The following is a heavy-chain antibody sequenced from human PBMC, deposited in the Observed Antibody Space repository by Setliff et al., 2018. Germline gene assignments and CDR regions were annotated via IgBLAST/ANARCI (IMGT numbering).Heavy chain of an antibody. CDR2: IYQSGTT. CDR3: ATTVTYRYFDY. J-gene: IGHJ4*02. D-gene: IGHD1-1*01. CDR1: GESIRSNNW. Sequence: SETLSLTCTVSGESIRSNNWWNWVRQPPGKGLEWIGDIYQSGTTNYNPSLKSRVTISADTSKNQFSLRLNSVTASDTAVYYCATTVTYRYFDYWGQGTLVTVSS. V-gene: IGHV4-4*02.